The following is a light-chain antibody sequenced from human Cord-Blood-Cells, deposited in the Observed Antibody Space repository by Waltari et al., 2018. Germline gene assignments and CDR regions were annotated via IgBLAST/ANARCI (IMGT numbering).Light chain of an antibody. J-gene: IGKJ1*01. CDR1: QSVSSN. Sequence: EIVMTQSPATLSVSPGERATLSCRASQSVSSNLAWYQQKPGQAPRLLIYGASTRATGIPGKFSGSGSGTEFTLTHSSLQSGDFAVYYCQQYNNWPRTFGQGTKVEIK. CDR2: GAS. CDR3: QQYNNWPRT. V-gene: IGKV3-15*01.